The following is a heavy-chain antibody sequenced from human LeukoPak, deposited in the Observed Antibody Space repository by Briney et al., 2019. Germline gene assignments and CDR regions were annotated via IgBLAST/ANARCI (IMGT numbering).Heavy chain of an antibody. CDR3: ARRTGANWFDP. Sequence: PSETLSLTCTVFGGSISSFYWSWIRQPPGKGLEWIGYIYYSGSTNYNPSLKSRVTISVDTSKNQFSLKLSSVTAADTAVYYCARRTGANWFDPWGQGTLVTVSS. D-gene: IGHD3-10*01. V-gene: IGHV4-59*01. CDR1: GGSISSFY. J-gene: IGHJ5*02. CDR2: IYYSGST.